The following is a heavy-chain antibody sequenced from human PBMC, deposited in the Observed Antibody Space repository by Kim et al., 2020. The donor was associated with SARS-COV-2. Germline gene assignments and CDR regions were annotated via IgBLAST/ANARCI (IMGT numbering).Heavy chain of an antibody. V-gene: IGHV1-2*06. CDR2: INPNSGGT. Sequence: ASVKVSCKASGYTFTGYYMHWVRQAPGQGLEWMGRINPNSGGTNYAQKFQGRVTMTRDTSISTAYMELSRLRSDDTAVYYCARASYYYDSSGYYYLDYWGQGTLVTVSS. J-gene: IGHJ4*02. CDR1: GYTFTGYY. CDR3: ARASYYYDSSGYYYLDY. D-gene: IGHD3-22*01.